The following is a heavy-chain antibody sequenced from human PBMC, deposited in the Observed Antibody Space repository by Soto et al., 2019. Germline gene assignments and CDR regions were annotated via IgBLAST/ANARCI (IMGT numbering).Heavy chain of an antibody. CDR3: ARDGYPSTVTYYYYYGMDV. Sequence: GGSLRLSCAASGFTFSSYWMHWVRQAPGKGLVWVSRINSDGSSTSYADSVKGRFTISRDNAKNTLYLQMNSLRAEDTAVYYCARDGYPSTVTYYYYYGMDVWGQGTTVTVSS. CDR1: GFTFSSYW. CDR2: INSDGSST. D-gene: IGHD4-17*01. V-gene: IGHV3-74*01. J-gene: IGHJ6*02.